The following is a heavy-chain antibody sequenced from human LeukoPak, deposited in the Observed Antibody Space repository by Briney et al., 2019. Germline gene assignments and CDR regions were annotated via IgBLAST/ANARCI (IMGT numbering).Heavy chain of an antibody. CDR2: ISGSGGST. Sequence: PGGSLRLSCAASGFTFSSYAMSWVRQAPGKGLEWVSAISGSGGSTYYADSVKGRFTISRDNSKNTLYLQMNSLRAEDTAVYYCAKDPQLLYGGSVSLLFDHWGQGTLVTVSS. J-gene: IGHJ4*02. CDR3: AKDPQLLYGGSVSLLFDH. CDR1: GFTFSSYA. D-gene: IGHD4-17*01. V-gene: IGHV3-23*01.